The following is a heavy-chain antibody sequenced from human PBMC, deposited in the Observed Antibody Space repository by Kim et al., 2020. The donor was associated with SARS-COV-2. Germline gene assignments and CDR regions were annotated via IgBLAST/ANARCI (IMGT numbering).Heavy chain of an antibody. CDR2: IYYSGST. J-gene: IGHJ3*02. D-gene: IGHD3-22*01. CDR3: ARDFGDYDSSGKGAFDI. CDR1: GGSISSGGYY. V-gene: IGHV4-31*03. Sequence: SETLSLTCTVSGGSISSGGYYWSWIRQHPGKGLEWIGYIYYSGSTYYNPSLKSRVTISVDTSKNQFSLKLSSVTAADTAVYYCARDFGDYDSSGKGAFDIWGQGTMVTVSS.